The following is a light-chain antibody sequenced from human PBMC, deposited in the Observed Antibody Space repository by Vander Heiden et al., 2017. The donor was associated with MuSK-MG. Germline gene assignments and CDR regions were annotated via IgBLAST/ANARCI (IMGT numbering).Light chain of an antibody. Sequence: EVVLTQSPATLSLSPGERATLSCRARQSISRSLAWYQQKPGQAPRLLIYEASTRATGITTRFSGGGFGTDFTLTISSLEPEDFAVYYCQQRSNWPLSITFGQGTRLEIK. CDR2: EAS. CDR3: QQRSNWPLSIT. CDR1: QSISRS. J-gene: IGKJ5*01. V-gene: IGKV3-11*01.